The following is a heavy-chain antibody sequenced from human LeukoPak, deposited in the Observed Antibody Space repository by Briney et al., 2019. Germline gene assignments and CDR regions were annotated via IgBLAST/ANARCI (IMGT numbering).Heavy chain of an antibody. CDR1: GYSISSGYY. J-gene: IGHJ4*02. D-gene: IGHD2-2*02. Sequence: SETLSLTCTVSGYSISSGYYWGWIRQPPGKGLEWIGSIYHSGSTYYNPSLKSRVTISVDTSKNQFSLKLSSVTAADTAVYYCARDGRYCSSTSGYTGAYFDYWGQGTLVTVSS. CDR2: IYHSGST. V-gene: IGHV4-38-2*02. CDR3: ARDGRYCSSTSGYTGAYFDY.